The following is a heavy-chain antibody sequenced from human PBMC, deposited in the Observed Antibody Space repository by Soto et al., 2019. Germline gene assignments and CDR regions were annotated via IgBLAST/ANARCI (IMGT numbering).Heavy chain of an antibody. CDR3: ARRYGDAQRWFDT. Sequence: PSETLSLTCAVSGGSISSGGYSWSWIRQPPGKGLEWIGYIYHSGSTYYNPSLKSRVTISVDRSKNQFSLKLSSVTAADTAVYYCARRYGDAQRWFDTWGQGTLVTVSS. D-gene: IGHD4-17*01. V-gene: IGHV4-30-2*01. CDR2: IYHSGST. J-gene: IGHJ5*02. CDR1: GGSISSGGYS.